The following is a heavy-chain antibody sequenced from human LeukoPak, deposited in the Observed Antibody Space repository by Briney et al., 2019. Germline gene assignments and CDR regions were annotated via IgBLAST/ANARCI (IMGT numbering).Heavy chain of an antibody. D-gene: IGHD1-26*01. CDR2: IYASGST. J-gene: IGHJ5*02. V-gene: IGHV3-66*01. CDR1: GFIVSANH. Sequence: GGSLRLSCAASGFIVSANHWSWVRQAPGKGLEWVAVIYASGSTYYGDSVKGRFTFSRDDSRNTLFLQMSSLRGDDTAIYYCAKLTTYRGSYFGDWFDHWGQGALVTVSS. CDR3: AKLTTYRGSYFGDWFDH.